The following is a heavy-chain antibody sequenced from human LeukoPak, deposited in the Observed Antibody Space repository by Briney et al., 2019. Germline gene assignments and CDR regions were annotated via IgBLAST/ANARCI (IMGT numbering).Heavy chain of an antibody. Sequence: SQTLSLTCAISGDSVSSNSAAWNWIRQSPSRGLEWLGRTYYRSKWYNDYAVSVKSRITINPDTSKNQFSLQLNSVTPEDTAVYYCARDHRTYDSSGYYPDNLDYWGQGTLVTVSS. CDR2: TYYRSKWYN. V-gene: IGHV6-1*01. CDR3: ARDHRTYDSSGYYPDNLDY. CDR1: GDSVSSNSAA. J-gene: IGHJ4*02. D-gene: IGHD3-22*01.